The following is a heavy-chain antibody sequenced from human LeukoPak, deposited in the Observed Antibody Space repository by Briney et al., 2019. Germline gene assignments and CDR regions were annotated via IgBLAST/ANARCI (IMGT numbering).Heavy chain of an antibody. V-gene: IGHV3-7*01. Sequence: PGGSLRLSCAASGFTFSNYWMSWVRQAPGKGLEWVANIKGDGTEINYVDCVKGRFTISRDNPKNSLYLQLNSLRAEDTAVYYCAGGYNIDYWGQGTLVHVSS. CDR2: IKGDGTEI. D-gene: IGHD5-18*01. J-gene: IGHJ4*02. CDR3: AGGYNIDY. CDR1: GFTFSNYW.